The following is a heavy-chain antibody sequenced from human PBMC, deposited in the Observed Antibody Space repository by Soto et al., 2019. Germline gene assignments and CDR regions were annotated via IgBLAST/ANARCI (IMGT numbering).Heavy chain of an antibody. J-gene: IGHJ4*02. Sequence: GASVKVSCKASGGTFSSYAISWVRQAPGQGLEWMGGIIPIFGTANYAQKFQGRVTITADESTSTAYMELSSLRSEDTAVYYCARVWSAAPPRLERRPVLPELISWGQGTLVTVYS. V-gene: IGHV1-69*13. CDR3: ARVWSAAPPRLERRPVLPELIS. CDR1: GGTFSSYA. D-gene: IGHD1-1*01. CDR2: IIPIFGTA.